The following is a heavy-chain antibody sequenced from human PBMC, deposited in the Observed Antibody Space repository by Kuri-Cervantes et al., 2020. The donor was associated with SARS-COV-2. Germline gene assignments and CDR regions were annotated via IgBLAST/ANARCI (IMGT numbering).Heavy chain of an antibody. D-gene: IGHD5-24*01. CDR3: AKDNVVADGYNSLEGAFDY. CDR1: GFTVSSNY. V-gene: IGHV3-66*02. J-gene: IGHJ4*02. CDR2: IYSGGST. Sequence: GESLKISCAASGFTVSSNYMSWVRQAPGKGLEWVSVIYSGGSTYYADSVKGRFTISRDNSKNTLYLQMNSLRAEDTAVYYCAKDNVVADGYNSLEGAFDYWGQGTLVTVSS.